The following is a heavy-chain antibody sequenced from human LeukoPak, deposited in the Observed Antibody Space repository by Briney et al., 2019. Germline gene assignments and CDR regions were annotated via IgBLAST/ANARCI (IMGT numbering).Heavy chain of an antibody. V-gene: IGHV1-69*04. D-gene: IGHD5-18*01. J-gene: IGHJ4*02. CDR1: GGTFSSYA. Sequence: SVKASCKASGGTFSSYAISWVRQAPGQGLEWMGRIIPILGIANYAQKFQGRVTITADKSTSTAYMELSSLRSEDTAVYYCARDSRDLRGYSYGPFDYWGQGTLVTVSS. CDR3: ARDSRDLRGYSYGPFDY. CDR2: IIPILGIA.